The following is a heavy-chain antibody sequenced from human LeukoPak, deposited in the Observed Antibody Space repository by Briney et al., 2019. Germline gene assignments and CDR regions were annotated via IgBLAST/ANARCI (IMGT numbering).Heavy chain of an antibody. Sequence: PGRSLRLSCAASGFTFSSYSMNWVRQAPGKGLEWVSSISSSNSYIYNADSVKGRFTISRDNAKNSLYLQMNSLRAEDTAVYYCARDQGLLVVPGRFGYWGQGTLVTVSS. J-gene: IGHJ4*02. CDR1: GFTFSSYS. D-gene: IGHD6-19*01. CDR3: ARDQGLLVVPGRFGY. V-gene: IGHV3-21*01. CDR2: ISSSNSYI.